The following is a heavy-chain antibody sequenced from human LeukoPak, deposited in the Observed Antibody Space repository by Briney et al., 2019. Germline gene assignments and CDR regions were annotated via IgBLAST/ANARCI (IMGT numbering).Heavy chain of an antibody. D-gene: IGHD3-3*01. CDR1: GFTFSSYA. CDR3: ARDGFFGPVTAYLAY. V-gene: IGHV3-74*01. CDR2: VKSDGSST. J-gene: IGHJ4*02. Sequence: GGSLRLSCAASGFTFSSYAMHWVRQAPGKGLVGVSRVKSDGSSTSYADSVKGRFTISRDNARNTLYLQMNSLRAEDTAVYYCARDGFFGPVTAYLAYWGQGTRVTVSS.